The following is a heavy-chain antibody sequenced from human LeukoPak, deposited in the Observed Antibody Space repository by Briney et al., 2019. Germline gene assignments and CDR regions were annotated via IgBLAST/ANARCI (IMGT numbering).Heavy chain of an antibody. CDR1: GFTFSSYS. D-gene: IGHD3-10*01. Sequence: GGSLRLSCAPSGFTFSSYSMNWVRQAPGKGLEWVSSISSSSTYIYYADSVKGRFTISRDYAKNLLYLQMNSLRIEDTAVYYCARDHGIPGSGSYRFDYWGQGTLVTVSS. J-gene: IGHJ4*02. CDR3: ARDHGIPGSGSYRFDY. CDR2: ISSSSTYI. V-gene: IGHV3-21*06.